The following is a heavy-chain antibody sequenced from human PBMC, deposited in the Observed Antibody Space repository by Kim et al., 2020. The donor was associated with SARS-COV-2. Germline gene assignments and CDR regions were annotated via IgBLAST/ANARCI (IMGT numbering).Heavy chain of an antibody. V-gene: IGHV3-21*01. CDR3: AVEGSGWYFSA. J-gene: IGHJ5*02. D-gene: IGHD6-19*01. Sequence: GGSLRLSCAASGFTFSNYGLVWVRQAPGKGLEWVSSISGSTDYIYYADSVSGRFTISGDNDKNSLYLQMDNLRGDDTAVYYCAVEGSGWYFSAWGQGALV. CDR1: GFTFSNYG. CDR2: ISGSTDYI.